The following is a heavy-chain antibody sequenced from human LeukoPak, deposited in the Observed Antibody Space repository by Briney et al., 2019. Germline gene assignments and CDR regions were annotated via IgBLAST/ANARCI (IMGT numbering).Heavy chain of an antibody. CDR3: AKRGVVIRVILVGFHKEAYYFDS. V-gene: IGHV3-23*01. CDR2: ISGSGGST. J-gene: IGHJ4*02. CDR1: GITVSNYG. D-gene: IGHD3-22*01. Sequence: GGSLRLSCAVSGITVSNYGMSWVRQAPEKGLEWVAGISGSGGSTHYADSVKGRFTISRGNPRNTLYLQMNSLRPEDTAVYFCAKRGVVIRVILVGFHKEAYYFDSWGQGALVTVSS.